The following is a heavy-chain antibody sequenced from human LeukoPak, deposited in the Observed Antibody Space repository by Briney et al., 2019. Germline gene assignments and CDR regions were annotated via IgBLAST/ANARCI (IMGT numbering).Heavy chain of an antibody. Sequence: GASVKVSCKASGYTFTGYYMHWVRQAPGQGLEWMGWINPNSGGTNYAQKLQGRVTMTRDTSISTAYMELSRLRSDDTAVYYCARDLGVVAYYYYYGMDVWGQGTTVTVSS. CDR3: ARDLGVVAYYYYYGMDV. J-gene: IGHJ6*02. CDR1: GYTFTGYY. V-gene: IGHV1-2*02. D-gene: IGHD3-3*01. CDR2: INPNSGGT.